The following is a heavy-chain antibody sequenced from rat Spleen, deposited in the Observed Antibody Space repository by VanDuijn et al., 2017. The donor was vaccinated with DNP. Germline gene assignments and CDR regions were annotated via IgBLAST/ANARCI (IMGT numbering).Heavy chain of an antibody. D-gene: IGHD1-4*01. CDR1: GYSISSSYR. Sequence: EVQLQESGPGLVKPSQSLSLTCSVTGYSISSSYRWSWIRKFPGNKLEWMVYINSAGSTNYNPSLKGRISITRDTSKNQFFLQVNSVTTEDTATYYCARWPGYNPPYAMDAWGQGTSVTVSS. CDR3: ARWPGYNPPYAMDA. V-gene: IGHV3-3*01. J-gene: IGHJ4*01. CDR2: INSAGST.